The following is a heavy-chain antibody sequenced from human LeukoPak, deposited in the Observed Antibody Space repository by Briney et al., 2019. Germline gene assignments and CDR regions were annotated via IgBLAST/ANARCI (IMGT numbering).Heavy chain of an antibody. CDR1: GFAFDEHG. Sequence: GGSLRLSCTASGFAFDEHGMSWVRQVPGKGLEWVSGINWSGGSTGYADPLRGRFIISRDNAKNSLYLQMDSLRAEDTALYYCARAPITSPFHFDYWGQGTLVTVSS. J-gene: IGHJ4*02. CDR2: INWSGGST. V-gene: IGHV3-20*04. CDR3: ARAPITSPFHFDY. D-gene: IGHD2-2*01.